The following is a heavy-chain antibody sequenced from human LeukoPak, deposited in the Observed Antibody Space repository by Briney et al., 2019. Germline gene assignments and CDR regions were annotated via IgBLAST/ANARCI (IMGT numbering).Heavy chain of an antibody. J-gene: IGHJ4*02. D-gene: IGHD3-10*01. V-gene: IGHV4-39*07. Sequence: SETLSLTCTVSGGSISSSSYYWGWIRQPPGKGLEWFGSIYYSGSTYYNPSLKSLVTISVDTSKNQFSLKLSSVTAADTAVYYCARVGYYGSGFDYWGQGTLVTVSS. CDR3: ARVGYYGSGFDY. CDR2: IYYSGST. CDR1: GGSISSSSYY.